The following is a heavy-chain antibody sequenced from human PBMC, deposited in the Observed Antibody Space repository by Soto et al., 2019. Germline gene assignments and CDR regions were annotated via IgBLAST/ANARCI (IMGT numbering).Heavy chain of an antibody. CDR1: GYTFTGYY. Sequence: QVQLVQSGAEVKKPGASVKVSCKASGYTFTGYYMHWVRQAPGQGLEWMGWINPNSGGTNYAQKFQGRVTMTRDTSISTAYMELSRLRSDDTAVYYCAREFVYSNSISLFYYYYYGMDVWGQGTTVTVSS. D-gene: IGHD4-4*01. CDR2: INPNSGGT. J-gene: IGHJ6*02. V-gene: IGHV1-2*02. CDR3: AREFVYSNSISLFYYYYYGMDV.